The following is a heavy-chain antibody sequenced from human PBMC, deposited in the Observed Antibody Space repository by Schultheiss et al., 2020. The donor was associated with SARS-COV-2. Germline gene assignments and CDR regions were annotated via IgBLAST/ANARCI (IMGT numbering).Heavy chain of an antibody. CDR1: GFTFSSYA. D-gene: IGHD1-1*01. CDR3: ASEYSWRIDYLDY. V-gene: IGHV3-23*01. CDR2: IGTAGDT. J-gene: IGHJ4*02. Sequence: GGSLRLSCAASGFTFSSYAMSWVRQAPGKGLEWVSAIGTAGDTYYPGSVKGRFTISRDNSKNTLYLQMNSLRAEDTAVYYCASEYSWRIDYLDYWGQGTLVTVSS.